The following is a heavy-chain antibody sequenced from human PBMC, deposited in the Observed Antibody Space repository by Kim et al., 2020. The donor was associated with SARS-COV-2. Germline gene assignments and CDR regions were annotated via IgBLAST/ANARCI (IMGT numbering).Heavy chain of an antibody. CDR1: GYTFTSYA. CDR2: INTNTGNP. CDR3: ARDLPAAVASYYYYYGMDV. V-gene: IGHV7-4-1*02. Sequence: ASVKVSCKASGYTFTSYAMNCVRQAPGQGLEWMGWINTNTGNPTYAQGFTGRFVFSLDTSVSTAYLQISSLKAEDTAVYYCARDLPAAVASYYYYYGMDVWGQGTTVTVSS. D-gene: IGHD6-25*01. J-gene: IGHJ6*02.